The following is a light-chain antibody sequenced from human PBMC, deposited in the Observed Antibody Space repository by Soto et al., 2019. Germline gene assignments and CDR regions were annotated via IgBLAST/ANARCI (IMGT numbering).Light chain of an antibody. V-gene: IGKV3-20*01. Sequence: EIVLTQSPGTLSLSPGERATLSCRASQSVGSTYLAWYQQKPGQAPKLLIYGVSSRSTGIPDRFSGSGSGTGFTLTISRLEPEDSAVYYCQQDGTSPLSFGPGTKV. CDR3: QQDGTSPLS. CDR2: GVS. J-gene: IGKJ3*01. CDR1: QSVGSTY.